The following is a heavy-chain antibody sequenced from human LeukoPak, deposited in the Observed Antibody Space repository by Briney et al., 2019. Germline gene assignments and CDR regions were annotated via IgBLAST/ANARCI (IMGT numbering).Heavy chain of an antibody. CDR3: ATTGPGIAAAGKDFQH. V-gene: IGHV4-34*01. CDR2: INHSGST. Sequence: SETLSLTCAVYGGSFSGYYWSWIRQPPGKGLEWIGEINHSGSTNYNPSLKSRVTISVDTSKNQFSLKLSSVTAADTAVYYCATTGPGIAAAGKDFQHWGQGTLVTVSS. CDR1: GGSFSGYY. J-gene: IGHJ1*01. D-gene: IGHD6-13*01.